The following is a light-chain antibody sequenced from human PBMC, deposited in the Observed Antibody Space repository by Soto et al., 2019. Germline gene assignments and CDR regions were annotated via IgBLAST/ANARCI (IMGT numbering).Light chain of an antibody. J-gene: IGKJ1*01. Sequence: DIQMTQSPSTLPASVGDRVTITCRANQSISTWLAWYQQKPGKAPNLLIYKASRLETGVPSRFSGSGSGTEFTLTISSLQPDDFATYFCQQYISFSLTFGQGTKVDIK. V-gene: IGKV1-5*03. CDR2: KAS. CDR3: QQYISFSLT. CDR1: QSISTW.